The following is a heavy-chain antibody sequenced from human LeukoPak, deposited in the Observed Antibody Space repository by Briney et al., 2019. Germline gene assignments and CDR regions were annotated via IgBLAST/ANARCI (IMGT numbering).Heavy chain of an antibody. D-gene: IGHD5-24*01. J-gene: IGHJ4*02. Sequence: PGGSLRLSCAASGFTFSSYEMNWVRQAPGKGLEWVSYISSSGSTIYYADSVKGRFTISRDNAKNSLYLQMSSLRAEDTAVYYCASLQRWLQTWGKGALVTVSS. V-gene: IGHV3-48*03. CDR3: ASLQRWLQT. CDR2: ISSSGSTI. CDR1: GFTFSSYE.